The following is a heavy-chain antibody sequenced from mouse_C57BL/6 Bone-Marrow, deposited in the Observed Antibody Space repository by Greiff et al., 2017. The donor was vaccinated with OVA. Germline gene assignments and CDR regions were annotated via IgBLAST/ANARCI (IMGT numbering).Heavy chain of an antibody. V-gene: IGHV1-82*01. CDR3: ARTSYSNYPFCAY. CDR1: GYAFSSSW. D-gene: IGHD2-5*01. Sequence: VQLQQSGPELVKPGASVKISCKASGYAFSSSWMNWVKQRPGKGLEWIGRIYPGDGDTNYNGKFKGKATLTADKSSSTAYMQLSSLTSEDSAVYFCARTSYSNYPFCAYWGQGTLVTVSA. CDR2: IYPGDGDT. J-gene: IGHJ3*01.